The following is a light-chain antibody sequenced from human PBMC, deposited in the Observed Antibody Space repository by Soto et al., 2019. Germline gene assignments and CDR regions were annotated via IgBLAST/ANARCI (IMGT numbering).Light chain of an antibody. CDR3: SSYTSSNTHWM. Sequence: QSALTQPASVSGSPGQSITISCNGTSSDVGGYNSVSWYQQHPGKAPKLMIYEVSNRPSGVSNRFSGSKSGNTASLTISGLQAEDEADYYCSSYTSSNTHWMFGGGTKVTVL. J-gene: IGLJ3*02. CDR1: SSDVGGYNS. V-gene: IGLV2-14*01. CDR2: EVS.